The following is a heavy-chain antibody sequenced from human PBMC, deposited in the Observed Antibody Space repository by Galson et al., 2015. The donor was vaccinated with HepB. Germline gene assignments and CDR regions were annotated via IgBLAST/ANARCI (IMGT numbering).Heavy chain of an antibody. CDR3: AKGGPVRIGMVINRSLGFDH. Sequence: SLRLSCASSGFSFSNYAIHWVRQAPGKGLEWMAVISYDGSFRYYSDSVKGRFTVSRDPSRSILYLQMNSLRVDDTAVYYCAKGGPVRIGMVINRSLGFDHWGQGTLVIVSS. CDR1: GFSFSNYA. V-gene: IGHV3-30*18. J-gene: IGHJ5*02. D-gene: IGHD4/OR15-4a*01. CDR2: ISYDGSFR.